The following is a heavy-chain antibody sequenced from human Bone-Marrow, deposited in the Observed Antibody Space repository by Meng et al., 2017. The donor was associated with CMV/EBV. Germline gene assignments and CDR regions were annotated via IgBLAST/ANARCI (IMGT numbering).Heavy chain of an antibody. CDR3: ARQTNIRSQLVGGYYYYAVDV. D-gene: IGHD3-10*01. V-gene: IGHV1-2*02. CDR1: GYTFTGYY. Sequence: ASVKVSCKASGYTFTGYYMHWVRQAPGQGLEWMGWINPNSGGTNYAQKFQGRVTMTRDTSISTAYMELSRLRSDDTAVYYCARQTNIRSQLVGGYYYYAVDVWGQGTTVTVSS. J-gene: IGHJ6*02. CDR2: INPNSGGT.